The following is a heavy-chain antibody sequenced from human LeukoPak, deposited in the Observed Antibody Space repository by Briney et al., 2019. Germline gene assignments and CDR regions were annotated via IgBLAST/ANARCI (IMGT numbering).Heavy chain of an antibody. CDR1: GFTFSSYW. CDR2: INSDGRST. Sequence: GGSLRLSCAASGFTFSSYWMHWVRQAPGKGLVWVSRINSDGRSTTYADSVKGRFTISRDNARNTVYMQMSSLRAEDTAVYYCARVGVSSSWYFSVWGQGTLVTVSS. V-gene: IGHV3-74*01. D-gene: IGHD6-13*01. J-gene: IGHJ4*02. CDR3: ARVGVSSSWYFSV.